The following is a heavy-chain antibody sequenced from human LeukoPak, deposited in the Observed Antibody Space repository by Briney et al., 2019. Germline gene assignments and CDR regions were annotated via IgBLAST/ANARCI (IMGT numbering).Heavy chain of an antibody. V-gene: IGHV4-31*03. CDR2: IYYSGST. D-gene: IGHD2-15*01. Sequence: SETLSLTCTVSGGSLSSGGYYWSWLRQHPGRGLEGLGYIYYSGSTYYNPSLKSRVTISVDTSKNQFSLKLSSVTAADTAVYYCAREGSTGGGSSRFDPWGQGTLVTVSS. CDR3: AREGSTGGGSSRFDP. J-gene: IGHJ5*02. CDR1: GGSLSSGGYY.